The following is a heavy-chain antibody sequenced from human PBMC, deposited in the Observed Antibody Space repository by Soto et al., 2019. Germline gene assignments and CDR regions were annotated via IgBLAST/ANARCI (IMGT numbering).Heavy chain of an antibody. J-gene: IGHJ6*02. CDR3: ARAPNRGVVTPGGMDV. D-gene: IGHD2-21*02. CDR1: GGTFSSYS. CDR2: IIPIFGTA. V-gene: IGHV1-69*13. Sequence: SVKVSCKASGGTFSSYSISWVRQAPGQGLEWMGGIIPIFGTANYAQKFQGRVTITADESTSTAYMELSSLRSEDTAVYYCARAPNRGVVTPGGMDVWGQGTTVTVSS.